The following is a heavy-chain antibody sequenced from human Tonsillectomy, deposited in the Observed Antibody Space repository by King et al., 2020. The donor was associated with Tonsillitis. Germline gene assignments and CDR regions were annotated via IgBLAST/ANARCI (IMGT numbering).Heavy chain of an antibody. Sequence: VQLQESGPGLVKPSETLSLTCTGSGGSISSYYWSWIRQPAGKGLEWIGRIYTSGSTNYNPSLKSRVTMSVDTSKNQFSLKMRSVTAADTAVYYCAREGIVGATTYFDYWGQGTLVTVSS. J-gene: IGHJ4*02. V-gene: IGHV4-4*07. CDR3: AREGIVGATTYFDY. CDR2: IYTSGST. CDR1: GGSISSYY. D-gene: IGHD1-26*01.